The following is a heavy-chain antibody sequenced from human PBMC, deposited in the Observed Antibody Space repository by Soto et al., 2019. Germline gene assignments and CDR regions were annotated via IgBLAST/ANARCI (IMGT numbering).Heavy chain of an antibody. J-gene: IGHJ4*02. CDR1: GFTFSNYG. CDR2: ISYDGSNK. D-gene: IGHD3-10*01. V-gene: IGHV3-30*03. CDR3: ARDWVWFGAQTIDY. Sequence: QVQLVESGGGVVQPGGSLRLACAASGFTFSNYGRHWVRQAPGKGLEWVAVISYDGSNKYYADSVKGRFTISRDNSKNTLYLQMNIRTTKDAAVYYCARDWVWFGAQTIDYWGQGTLVSVSS.